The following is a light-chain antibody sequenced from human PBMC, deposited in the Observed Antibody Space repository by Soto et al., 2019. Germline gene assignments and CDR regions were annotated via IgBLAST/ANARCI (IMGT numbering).Light chain of an antibody. CDR1: QSVSKY. CDR2: DVF. Sequence: EIVLTQSPATLSLSPGERATLSCRASQSVSKYLAWYQQKPGQAPRLLIYDVFNRATGIPDRFSGSGSGTDFTLTISRLETEDLAVYYCQQRSNFGQGTRLEIK. CDR3: QQRSN. V-gene: IGKV3-11*01. J-gene: IGKJ5*01.